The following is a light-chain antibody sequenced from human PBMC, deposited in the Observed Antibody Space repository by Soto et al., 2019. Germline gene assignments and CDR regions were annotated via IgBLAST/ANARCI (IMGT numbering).Light chain of an antibody. J-gene: IGKJ4*01. CDR2: DAS. CDR1: QSVGSS. V-gene: IGKV3-15*01. CDR3: QQYKNWPPLT. Sequence: EIVMTQSPATLSVSPGETATISCRASQSVGSSVAWYQHKPGKAPRLLIVDASIRETGVPGRFSGGGSGTEFSLTISSIQHEDFAVYYCQQYKNWPPLTFGGGTKVEIK.